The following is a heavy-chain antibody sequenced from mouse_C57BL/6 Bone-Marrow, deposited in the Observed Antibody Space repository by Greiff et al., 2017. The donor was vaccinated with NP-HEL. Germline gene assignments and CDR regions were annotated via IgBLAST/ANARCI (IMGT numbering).Heavy chain of an antibody. V-gene: IGHV14-4*01. CDR1: GFNINDDY. CDR2: IDHENGDT. CDR3: TTTTVV. J-gene: IGHJ2*01. Sequence: VQLQQSGAGFVRPGASVKLSCTASGFNINDDYMPWVKQRPEQGLEWVGWIDHENGDTESASKFQGQATITADTSSNTAYLQLSSLTSEDTAVYDCTTTTVVGGQGTTLTVSS. D-gene: IGHD1-1*01.